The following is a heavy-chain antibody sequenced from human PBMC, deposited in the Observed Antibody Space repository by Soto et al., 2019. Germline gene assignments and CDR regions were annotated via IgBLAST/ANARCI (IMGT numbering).Heavy chain of an antibody. CDR2: IYYSGST. V-gene: IGHV4-39*01. J-gene: IGHJ6*02. CDR1: GGSISSSSYY. Sequence: SETLSLTCTVSGGSISSSSYYWGWIRQPPGKGMEWIGSIYYSGSTYYNPSLKIRVTISVDTSKNQFSLKLSSVTAADTAVYYCASGYCSSTSCYFLYYYYYGMDVWGQGTTVTVSS. CDR3: ASGYCSSTSCYFLYYYYYGMDV. D-gene: IGHD2-2*01.